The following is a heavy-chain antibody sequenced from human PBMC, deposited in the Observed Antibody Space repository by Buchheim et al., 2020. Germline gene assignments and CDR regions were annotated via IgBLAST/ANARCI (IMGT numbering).Heavy chain of an antibody. CDR3: VVVPAAIAYSYYYGLDV. D-gene: IGHD2-2*01. J-gene: IGHJ6*02. Sequence: EVQLLESGGGLVQPGGSLRLSCAASGLTFSSYAMSWVRQAPGKGLEWVSVISGSGGSTYYAHSVKGRFTISRDNSKNTLYLQMNSLRADDTAVYYCVVVPAAIAYSYYYGLDVWGQGTT. CDR1: GLTFSSYA. CDR2: ISGSGGST. V-gene: IGHV3-23*01.